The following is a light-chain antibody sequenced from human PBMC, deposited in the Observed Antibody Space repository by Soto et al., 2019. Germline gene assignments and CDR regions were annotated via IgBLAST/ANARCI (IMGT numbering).Light chain of an antibody. Sequence: EIVMTQSPATLSVSPGERATLSCWASQSVSTNLAWYQQKPGQAPRLLIYGASTRATGIPARFSGSGSGTDFTLTISSLQSEDFAVYSCQQYNNWPLTFGGGTKVEIK. J-gene: IGKJ4*01. CDR3: QQYNNWPLT. CDR1: QSVSTN. V-gene: IGKV3-15*01. CDR2: GAS.